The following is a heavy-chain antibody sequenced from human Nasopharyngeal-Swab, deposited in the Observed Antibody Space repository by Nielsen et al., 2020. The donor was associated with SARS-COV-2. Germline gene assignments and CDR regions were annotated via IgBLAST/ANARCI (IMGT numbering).Heavy chain of an antibody. J-gene: IGHJ4*02. D-gene: IGHD2-21*02. CDR1: GFTFSSYA. V-gene: IGHV3-30-3*01. CDR2: ISYDGSNK. Sequence: GESLKISCAASGFTFSSYAMHWVRQAPGKGPEWVAVISYDGSNKYYADSVKGRFTISRDNSKNTLYLQMNSLRAEDTAVYYCARDPKRYCGGDCYSPPDYWGQGTLVTVSS. CDR3: ARDPKRYCGGDCYSPPDY.